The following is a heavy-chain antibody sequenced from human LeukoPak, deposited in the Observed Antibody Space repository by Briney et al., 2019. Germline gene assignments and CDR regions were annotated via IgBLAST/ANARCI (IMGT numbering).Heavy chain of an antibody. CDR2: IHLGDSEA. Sequence: GESLKISCEGLGNRFTSYWIAWVRQPPGKGLEWMGIIHLGDSEARYSPNFQGRVTFSADKSTATALLQWTSLKASDTAMYYCARLACKDFWCRPQDGFDVWGQGTMVTVSS. D-gene: IGHD3-3*01. J-gene: IGHJ3*01. V-gene: IGHV5-51*01. CDR3: ARLACKDFWCRPQDGFDV. CDR1: GNRFTSYW.